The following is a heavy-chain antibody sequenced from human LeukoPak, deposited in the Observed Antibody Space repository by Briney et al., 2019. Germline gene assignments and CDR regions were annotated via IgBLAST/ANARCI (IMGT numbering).Heavy chain of an antibody. CDR1: GGSFSGYY. J-gene: IGHJ2*01. V-gene: IGHV4-59*01. Sequence: SETLSLTCAVYGGSFSGYYWSWIRQPPGKGLEWIGYIYYSGSTNYNPSLKSRVTISVDTSKNQFSLKLSSVTAADTAVYYCARAVAGLGSSWYFDLWGRGTLVTVSS. D-gene: IGHD6-19*01. CDR2: IYYSGST. CDR3: ARAVAGLGSSWYFDL.